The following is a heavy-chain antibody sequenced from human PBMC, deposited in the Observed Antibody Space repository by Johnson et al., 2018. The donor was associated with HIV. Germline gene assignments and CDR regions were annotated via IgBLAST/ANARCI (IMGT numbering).Heavy chain of an antibody. Sequence: VQLVESGGGLVQPGGSLRLSCAASGFTFSSYDMHWVRQATGKGLEWVSAIGTAGDTYYPGSVKGRFTISRENAKNSLYLQMNSLRAGDTAVYYCARSLSSSWYEGAFDIWGHGTMVTVSS. CDR1: GFTFSSYD. J-gene: IGHJ3*02. CDR2: IGTAGDT. D-gene: IGHD6-13*01. CDR3: ARSLSSSWYEGAFDI. V-gene: IGHV3-13*01.